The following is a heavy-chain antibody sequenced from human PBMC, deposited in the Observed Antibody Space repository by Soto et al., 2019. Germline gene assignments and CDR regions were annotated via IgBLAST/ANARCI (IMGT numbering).Heavy chain of an antibody. J-gene: IGHJ5*02. CDR3: ARGYYDSSGYYYANGFDP. D-gene: IGHD3-22*01. CDR2: IYYSGST. Sequence: NPSETLSLTCTVSGGSISSYYWSWIRQPPGKGLEWIGYIYYSGSTNYNPSLRSRVTISVDTSKNQFSLKLSSVTAADTAVYYCARGYYDSSGYYYANGFDPWGQGTLVTVSS. CDR1: GGSISSYY. V-gene: IGHV4-59*01.